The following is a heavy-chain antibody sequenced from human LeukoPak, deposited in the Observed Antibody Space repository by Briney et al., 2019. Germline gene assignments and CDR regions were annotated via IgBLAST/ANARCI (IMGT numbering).Heavy chain of an antibody. CDR1: GGTFSSYA. CDR3: ARALGDSSSWYAFDI. J-gene: IGHJ3*02. Sequence: SVKVSCKASGGTFSSYAISWVRQAPGQGLEWMGGIIPIFGTANYAQKFQGRVTITADESTSTAYMELSSLRSEDTAVYYCARALGDSSSWYAFDIWAQRTMVIVSS. V-gene: IGHV1-69*13. CDR2: IIPIFGTA. D-gene: IGHD6-13*01.